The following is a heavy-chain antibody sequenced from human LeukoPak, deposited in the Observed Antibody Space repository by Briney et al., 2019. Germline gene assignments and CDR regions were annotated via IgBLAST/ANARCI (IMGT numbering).Heavy chain of an antibody. V-gene: IGHV1-3*01. CDR3: ARMGYCSSTSCYVYFDY. J-gene: IGHJ4*02. CDR2: INAGNGNT. CDR1: GYTFTSYA. D-gene: IGHD2-2*01. Sequence: ASVKVSCKASGYTFTSYAMHWVRQAPGQRLEWMGWINAGNGNTKYSQKFQGRVTITRDTSASTAYMALSSLRSEDTAVYYCARMGYCSSTSCYVYFDYWGQGTLVTVSS.